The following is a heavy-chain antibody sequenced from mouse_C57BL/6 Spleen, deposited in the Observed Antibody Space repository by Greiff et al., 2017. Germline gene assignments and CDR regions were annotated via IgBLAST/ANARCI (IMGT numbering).Heavy chain of an antibody. Sequence: VQLQESGAELARPGASVKLSCKASGYTFTSYGISWVKQRTGQGLEWIGEIYPRSGNTYYNEKFKGKAKLTAGKSSSTAYMGLRSRTSVDSAVYFCARVGSPVVAPDYWGQGTSLTVSS. CDR1: GYTFTSYG. V-gene: IGHV1-81*01. CDR3: ARVGSPVVAPDY. CDR2: IYPRSGNT. J-gene: IGHJ2*02. D-gene: IGHD1-1*01.